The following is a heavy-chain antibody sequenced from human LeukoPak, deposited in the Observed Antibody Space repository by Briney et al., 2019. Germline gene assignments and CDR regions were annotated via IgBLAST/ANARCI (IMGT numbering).Heavy chain of an antibody. D-gene: IGHD3-10*01. CDR3: ARPNYYGSGSYWFDP. CDR1: GGSLSSYY. Sequence: PSETLSLTCTVSGGSLSSYYWSWIRQPPGKGVEWIGYIYYSGSTNYNPSLKSRVTISVDTSKNQFSLKLSSVTAADTAVYYCARPNYYGSGSYWFDPWGQGTLVTVSS. V-gene: IGHV4-59*01. J-gene: IGHJ5*02. CDR2: IYYSGST.